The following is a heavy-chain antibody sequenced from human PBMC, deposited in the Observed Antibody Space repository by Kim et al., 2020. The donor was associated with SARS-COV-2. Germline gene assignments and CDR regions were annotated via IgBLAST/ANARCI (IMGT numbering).Heavy chain of an antibody. CDR1: GYTFTSYD. CDR2: MNPNSGNT. D-gene: IGHD3-10*01. J-gene: IGHJ6*03. Sequence: ASVKVSCKASGYTFTSYDINWVRQATGQGLEWMGWMNPNSGNTGYAQKFQGRVTMTRNTSISTAYMELSSLRSEDTAVYYCPSAKLVQGVFYYYYYMDVWVKGTTVTVSS. V-gene: IGHV1-8*01. CDR3: PSAKLVQGVFYYYYYMDV.